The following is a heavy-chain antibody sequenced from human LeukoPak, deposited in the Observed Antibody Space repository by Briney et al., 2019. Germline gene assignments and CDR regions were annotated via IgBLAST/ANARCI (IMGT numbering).Heavy chain of an antibody. CDR1: GFTFKRYH. CDR2: ISGSGGST. CDR3: AKNIVVVPVAIGY. D-gene: IGHD2-2*02. Sequence: GGPLRLSCAASGFTFKRYHMSWVRQAPGKGLEWVSAISGSGGSTYYADSVKGRFTISRDSFKSTLHLQMNSLRAEDTAVYYCAKNIVVVPVAIGYWGQGTLVTVSS. J-gene: IGHJ4*02. V-gene: IGHV3-23*01.